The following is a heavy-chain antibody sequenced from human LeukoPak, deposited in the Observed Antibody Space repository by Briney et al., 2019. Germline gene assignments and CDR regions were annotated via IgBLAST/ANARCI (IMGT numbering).Heavy chain of an antibody. V-gene: IGHV4-59*08. CDR3: ASGSYYFDY. CDR2: IYYSGST. D-gene: IGHD1-26*01. Sequence: SETLSLTCTVPGGSIRSYYWSWIRQPPGKGLEWIWYIYYSGSTKYNPSLKSRATISVDTSKNQFSLKLSSVTAADTAVYYCASGSYYFDYWGQGTLVTVS. J-gene: IGHJ4*02. CDR1: GGSIRSYY.